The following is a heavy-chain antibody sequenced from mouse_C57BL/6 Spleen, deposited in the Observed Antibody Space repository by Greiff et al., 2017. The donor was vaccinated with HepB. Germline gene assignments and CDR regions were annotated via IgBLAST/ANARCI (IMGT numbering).Heavy chain of an antibody. CDR2: ISYDGSN. Sequence: EVQLKESGPGLVKPSQSLSLTCSVTGYSITSGYYWNWIRQFPGNKLEWMGYISYDGSNNYNPSLKNRISITRDTSKNQFFLKLNSVTTEDTATYYCARDYGNYRGFDYWGQGTTLTVSS. D-gene: IGHD2-1*01. CDR1: GYSITSGYY. V-gene: IGHV3-6*01. J-gene: IGHJ2*01. CDR3: ARDYGNYRGFDY.